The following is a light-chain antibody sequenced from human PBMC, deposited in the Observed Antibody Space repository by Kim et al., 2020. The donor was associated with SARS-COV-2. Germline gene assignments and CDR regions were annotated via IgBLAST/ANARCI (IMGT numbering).Light chain of an antibody. J-gene: IGLJ1*01. CDR3: QVWHRGSENV. CDR2: YDT. CDR1: NIGSKS. V-gene: IGLV3-21*04. Sequence: SYELTQPPSVSVAPGKTASITCGGSNIGSKSVHWYQQKPGQAPVLVIYYDTDRPSWIPERFSGSTSDNTATLTISRAEAGDEADYYCQVWHRGSENVFGTGTKVTVL.